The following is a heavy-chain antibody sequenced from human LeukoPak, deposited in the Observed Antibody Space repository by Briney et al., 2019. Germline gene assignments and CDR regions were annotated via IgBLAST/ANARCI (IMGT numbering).Heavy chain of an antibody. D-gene: IGHD2-21*02. Sequence: GGSLRLSCAASGFSFSTYGMHWVCQAPRKGLEWVAVIWNDRSETFHTDSLKGRFTTSKDNSKNTLSFQMNSLRAEDTAVYYCAKDQSDSRYFWGQGTLVTVSS. CDR1: GFSFSTYG. CDR2: IWNDRSET. V-gene: IGHV3-33*06. J-gene: IGHJ4*02. CDR3: AKDQSDSRYF.